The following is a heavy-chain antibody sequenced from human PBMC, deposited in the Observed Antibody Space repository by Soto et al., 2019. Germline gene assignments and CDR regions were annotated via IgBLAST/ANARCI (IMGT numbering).Heavy chain of an antibody. D-gene: IGHD2-2*01. Sequence: EVQLVASGGVLVQPGGSLRLSCAASGFSFSNYSMNWVRQAAGKGLEWVSYISGSGNTIYYAGSVKGRFTISRDNAKNSLYRQMNSLRDEDTAIYYCARGASSVSTFYPPAEYFHHWGQGTLVTVAS. J-gene: IGHJ1*01. CDR3: ARGASSVSTFYPPAEYFHH. CDR2: ISGSGNTI. CDR1: GFSFSNYS. V-gene: IGHV3-48*02.